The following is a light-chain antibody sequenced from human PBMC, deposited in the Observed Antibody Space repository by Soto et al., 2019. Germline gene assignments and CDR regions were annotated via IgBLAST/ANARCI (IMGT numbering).Light chain of an antibody. Sequence: QSVLTQPPSVSAAPGQKVTISCSGSSSNIGNNFVSWYQHLPGTAPKPLIYDNNERPSGIPDRFSGSKSGTSATLGITGLQTGDEADYYCGTWDSSLSAEVFGGGTKVTVL. CDR1: SSNIGNNF. V-gene: IGLV1-51*01. J-gene: IGLJ3*02. CDR3: GTWDSSLSAEV. CDR2: DNN.